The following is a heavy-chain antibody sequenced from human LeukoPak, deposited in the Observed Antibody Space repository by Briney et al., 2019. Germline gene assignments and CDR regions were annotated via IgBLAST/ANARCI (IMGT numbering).Heavy chain of an antibody. CDR1: GFTFSSYG. J-gene: IGHJ4*02. CDR2: ISDSGGST. Sequence: PGGSLRLSCAASGFTFSSYGMAWVRQAPGKGLEWVSGISDSGGSTYYADSVKGRFSISRDNSKNTLNLQMNSLRVEDTAVYYCAKGFPTRGYFDSWGQGILVIVSS. CDR3: AKGFPTRGYFDS. V-gene: IGHV3-23*01. D-gene: IGHD5-12*01.